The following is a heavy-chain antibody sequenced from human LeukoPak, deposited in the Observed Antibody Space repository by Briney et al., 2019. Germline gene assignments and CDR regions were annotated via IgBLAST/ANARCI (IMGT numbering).Heavy chain of an antibody. CDR3: ARSDCSTTSCVAYYGMDV. D-gene: IGHD2-2*01. CDR1: GGSISNYY. V-gene: IGHV4-59*08. CDR2: IYYSGST. J-gene: IGHJ6*02. Sequence: PSGTLSLTCTVSGGSISNYYWNWIRQPPGKGLEWIGYIYYSGSTNYNPSLKSRVTISVDTSKNQFSLKLSSMTAADTAVYYCARSDCSTTSCVAYYGMDVWGQGTTVTVSS.